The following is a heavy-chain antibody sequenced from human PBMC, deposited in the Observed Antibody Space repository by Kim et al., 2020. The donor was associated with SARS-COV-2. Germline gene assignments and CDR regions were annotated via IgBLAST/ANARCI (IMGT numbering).Heavy chain of an antibody. CDR3: TAPKDV. V-gene: IGHV3-73*01. CDR2: KAASYAT. Sequence: KAASYATAYAASVKGRFIISRDDSTNTAYLPMNSLKTEDTARYYCTAPKDVWGQGTTVTVSS. J-gene: IGHJ6*02.